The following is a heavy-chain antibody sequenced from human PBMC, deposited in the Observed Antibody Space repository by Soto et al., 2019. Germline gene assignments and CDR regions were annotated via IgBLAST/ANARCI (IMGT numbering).Heavy chain of an antibody. CDR1: GGSFSGYY. V-gene: IGHV4-34*01. CDR3: ARDSIVGSPGY. Sequence: PSETLSLTCAVYGGSFSGYYWSWIRQPPGKGLEWIGEINHSGSTNYNPSLKSRVTISVDTSKSQFSLKLSSVTAADTAVYYCARDSIVGSPGYWGQGTLVTVSS. J-gene: IGHJ4*02. D-gene: IGHD1-26*01. CDR2: INHSGST.